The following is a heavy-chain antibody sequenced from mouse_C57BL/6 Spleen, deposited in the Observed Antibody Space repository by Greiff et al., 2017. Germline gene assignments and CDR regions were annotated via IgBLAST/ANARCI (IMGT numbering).Heavy chain of an antibody. D-gene: IGHD2-13*01. CDR3: TLVYYDDLAY. J-gene: IGHJ3*01. CDR1: GYTFTSYW. CDR2: IYPGNSDT. Sequence: EVQLQESGTVLARPGASVKMSCKTSGYTFTSYWMHWVKQRPGQGLEWKGAIYPGNSDTSYNQKFKGKAKLTAVTSASTAYMELSSLTNEDSAVYCGTLVYYDDLAYWGQGTLVTVSA. V-gene: IGHV1-5*01.